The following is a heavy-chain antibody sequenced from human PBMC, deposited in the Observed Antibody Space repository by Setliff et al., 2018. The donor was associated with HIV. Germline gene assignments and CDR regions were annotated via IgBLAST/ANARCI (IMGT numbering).Heavy chain of an antibody. V-gene: IGHV3-7*01. Sequence: GGSLRLSCAASGFTFSSYWMSWVRQAPGKGLEWVANIKQDGSEKYYVDSVKGRFTISRDNAKKSLYLQMNSLRAEDTAVYYCRAINYYDSSGYYSFDYWGQGTLVTVSS. J-gene: IGHJ4*02. CDR1: GFTFSSYW. CDR2: IKQDGSEK. D-gene: IGHD3-22*01. CDR3: RAINYYDSSGYYSFDY.